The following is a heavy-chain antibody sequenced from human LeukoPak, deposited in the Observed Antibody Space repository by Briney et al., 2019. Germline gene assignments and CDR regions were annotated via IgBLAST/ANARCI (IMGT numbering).Heavy chain of an antibody. CDR2: INHSGST. V-gene: IGHV4-34*01. Sequence: SETLSLTCAVYGGSFSGYYWSWIRQPPGKGLEWIGEINHSGSTNYNPSLKSRVTISVDTSKNQFSLKLSSVTAADTAVYYCARGLLGHQLLYGGRADWYFDLWGRGTLVTVSS. CDR3: ARGLLGHQLLYGGRADWYFDL. D-gene: IGHD2-2*02. J-gene: IGHJ2*01. CDR1: GGSFSGYY.